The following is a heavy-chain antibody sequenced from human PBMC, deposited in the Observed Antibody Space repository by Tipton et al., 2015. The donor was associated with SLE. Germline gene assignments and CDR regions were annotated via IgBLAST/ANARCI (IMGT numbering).Heavy chain of an antibody. CDR3: ARLTAITRFNNWFDP. D-gene: IGHD3-9*01. CDR1: GGSISSYY. J-gene: IGHJ5*02. Sequence: TLSLTCTVSGGSISSYYCSWTRQSPGKGLEWIGNVYYSAGPNYNPPLKSRVTISVDTSKNQFSLNLSSVTAADTAGYYCARLTAITRFNNWFDPWGQGILVTVSS. V-gene: IGHV4-59*01. CDR2: VYYSAGP.